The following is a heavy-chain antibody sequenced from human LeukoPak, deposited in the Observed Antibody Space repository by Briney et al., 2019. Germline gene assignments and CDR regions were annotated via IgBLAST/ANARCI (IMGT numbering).Heavy chain of an antibody. V-gene: IGHV1-8*02. CDR2: MNPNSGNT. CDR1: GYTFTSYY. CDR3: ARRPGRSPDAFDI. Sequence: ASVKVSCKASGYTFTSYYMHWVRQATGQGLEWMGWMNPNSGNTGYAQKFQGRVTMTRNTSISTAYMELSSLRSEDTAVYYCARRPGRSPDAFDIWGQGTMVTVSS. D-gene: IGHD2-15*01. J-gene: IGHJ3*02.